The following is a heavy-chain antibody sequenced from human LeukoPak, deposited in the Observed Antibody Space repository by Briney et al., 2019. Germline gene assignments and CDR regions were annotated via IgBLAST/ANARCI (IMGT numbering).Heavy chain of an antibody. CDR1: GGSISRSNYY. Sequence: PSETLSLTCIVSGGSISRSNYYWGWLRQPPGRGVEGIGSIFYIGRTYYNPSLKSRVTISVDTSKNQFSLNLSSVTAADTAVYYCARDVVVVPAAIHYGMDVWGQGTTVTVSS. J-gene: IGHJ6*02. CDR3: ARDVVVVPAAIHYGMDV. V-gene: IGHV4-39*07. D-gene: IGHD2-2*01. CDR2: IFYIGRT.